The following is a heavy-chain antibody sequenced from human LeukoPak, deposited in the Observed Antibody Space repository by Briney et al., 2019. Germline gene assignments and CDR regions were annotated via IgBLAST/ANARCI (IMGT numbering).Heavy chain of an antibody. CDR1: GYTFTGYY. CDR3: ARESHILTGYAFDY. D-gene: IGHD3-9*01. V-gene: IGHV1-2*02. J-gene: IGHJ4*02. Sequence: ASVKVSCKASGYTFTGYYMHWVRQAPGQGLEWMGWVNPNSGGTNYAQKFQGRVTMTRDTSISTAYMELSRLRSDDTAVYYCARESHILTGYAFDYWGQGTLVTVSS. CDR2: VNPNSGGT.